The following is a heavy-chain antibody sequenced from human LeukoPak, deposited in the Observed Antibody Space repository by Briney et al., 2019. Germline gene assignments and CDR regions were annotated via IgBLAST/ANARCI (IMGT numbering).Heavy chain of an antibody. V-gene: IGHV1-69*06. Sequence: VASVKVSCKASGGTFSSNAISWVRQAPGQGLEWMGGIIPIFGTANYAQKFQGRVTITADKSTSTAYMELSSLGSEDTAVYYCARGGEAAAAAFDPWGQGTLVTVSS. CDR3: ARGGEAAAAAFDP. CDR1: GGTFSSNA. CDR2: IIPIFGTA. D-gene: IGHD6-13*01. J-gene: IGHJ5*02.